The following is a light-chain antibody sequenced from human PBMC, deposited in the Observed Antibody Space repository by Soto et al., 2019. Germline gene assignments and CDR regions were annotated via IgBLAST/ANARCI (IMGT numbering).Light chain of an antibody. CDR3: SSYTTSNTRQIV. Sequence: QSVLTQPASVSGSPGQSITISCTGTSSDVGGYNFVSWYQQHPDKAPKLMIYDVSNRPSGVSIRFSGSKSDNTASLTISGLQPEDEADYHCSSYTTSNTRQIVFGTGTKVTVL. CDR2: DVS. CDR1: SSDVGGYNF. J-gene: IGLJ1*01. V-gene: IGLV2-14*01.